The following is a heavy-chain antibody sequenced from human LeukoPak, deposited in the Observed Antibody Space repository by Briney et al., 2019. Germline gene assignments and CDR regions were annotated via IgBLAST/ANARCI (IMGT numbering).Heavy chain of an antibody. CDR3: ARDRKRWLHNVAVDY. Sequence: PKASVKVSCKASGYTFTGYYMHWVRQAPGQGLEWMGWISAYNGNTNYAQKLQGRVTMTTDTSTSTAYMELRSLRSDDTAVYYCARDRKRWLHNVAVDYWGQGTLVTVSS. D-gene: IGHD5-24*01. J-gene: IGHJ4*02. CDR2: ISAYNGNT. V-gene: IGHV1-18*04. CDR1: GYTFTGYY.